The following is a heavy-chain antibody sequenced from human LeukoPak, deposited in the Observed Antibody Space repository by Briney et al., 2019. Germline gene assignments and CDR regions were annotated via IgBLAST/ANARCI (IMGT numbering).Heavy chain of an antibody. CDR1: GGSFSGYY. CDR3: ASRGRTHYAFDI. J-gene: IGHJ3*02. V-gene: IGHV4-34*01. Sequence: SETLSLTCAVYGGSFSGYYWSWIRQPPGKGLEWIGEINHSGSTNYNPSLKSRVTISVDTSKNQFSLKLSSVTAADTAVYYCASRGRTHYAFDIWGQGTMVTVSS. CDR2: INHSGST. D-gene: IGHD2-2*01.